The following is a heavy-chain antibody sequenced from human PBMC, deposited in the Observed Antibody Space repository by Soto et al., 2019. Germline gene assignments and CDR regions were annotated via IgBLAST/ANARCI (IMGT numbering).Heavy chain of an antibody. D-gene: IGHD3-22*01. CDR3: AGGGSIVVATRRLMDV. CDR2: IHYSGST. J-gene: IGHJ6*03. CDR1: GGSIRSYF. V-gene: IGHV4-59*01. Sequence: PSETLSLTCTVSGGSIRSYFWSWIRQSTGKGLEWIGYIHYSGSTNYNPSLQSRVTVSVDTSKNQFSLKLSSVTAADTAVYYCAGGGSIVVATRRLMDVWGKGTTVTVSS.